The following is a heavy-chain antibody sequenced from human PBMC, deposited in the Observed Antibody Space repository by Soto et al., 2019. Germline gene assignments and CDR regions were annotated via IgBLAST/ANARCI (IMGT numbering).Heavy chain of an antibody. CDR2: ISPYTGNT. Sequence: ASVKVSCKASGYIFVNYGIAWVRQAPGQGLEWMGWISPYTGNTHSATKIQGRLTMTTDTSTSTAYMDMGSLTSDDTAVYYCVMVDNYVTPTPQDVWGQGTTVTVSS. J-gene: IGHJ6*02. V-gene: IGHV1-18*01. CDR3: VMVDNYVTPTPQDV. CDR1: GYIFVNYG. D-gene: IGHD3-16*01.